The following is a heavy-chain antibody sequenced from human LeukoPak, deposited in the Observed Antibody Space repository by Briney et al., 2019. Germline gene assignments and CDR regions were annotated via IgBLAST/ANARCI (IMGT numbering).Heavy chain of an antibody. V-gene: IGHV3-48*04. J-gene: IGHJ6*04. CDR3: AELGITMIGGV. Sequence: GGSLRLSCAASGFTFSSYSMNWVRQAPGKGLEWVSYISSSSSTIYYADSVKGRFTIPRDNAKNSLYLQMNSLRAEDTAVYYCAELGITMIGGVWGKGTTVTISS. CDR1: GFTFSSYS. CDR2: ISSSSSTI. D-gene: IGHD3-10*02.